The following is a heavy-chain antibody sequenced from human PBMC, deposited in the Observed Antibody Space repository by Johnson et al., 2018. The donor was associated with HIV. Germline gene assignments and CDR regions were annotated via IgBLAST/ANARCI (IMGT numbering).Heavy chain of an antibody. CDR3: ARRSSGWYGAFDI. CDR1: GFTFSNAW. CDR2: IKRNTDSGTT. V-gene: IGHV3-15*01. D-gene: IGHD6-19*01. J-gene: IGHJ3*02. Sequence: VQLVESGGGLVKPGGSLRLSCAAYGFTFSNAWMTWVRQAPGKGLEWVGRIKRNTDSGTTDYAAPVQGRFTISRDDSKNTLYLQMNSLRAEDTAVYYCARRSSGWYGAFDIWGQGTMVTVSS.